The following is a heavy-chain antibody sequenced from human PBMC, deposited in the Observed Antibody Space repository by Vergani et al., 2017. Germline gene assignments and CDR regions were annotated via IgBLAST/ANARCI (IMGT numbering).Heavy chain of an antibody. CDR3: ARVIRWELQPQAFDI. V-gene: IGHV1-69*02. CDR1: GGTFSSYT. CDR2: IIPILGIA. Sequence: QVQLVQSGAEVKKPGSSVKVSCKASGGTFSSYTISWVRQAPGQGLEWMGRIIPILGIANYAQKFQGRVTITAAKSTSTAYMELSSLRSEDTAVYYCARVIRWELQPQAFDIWGQGTMVTVSS. J-gene: IGHJ3*02. D-gene: IGHD1-26*01.